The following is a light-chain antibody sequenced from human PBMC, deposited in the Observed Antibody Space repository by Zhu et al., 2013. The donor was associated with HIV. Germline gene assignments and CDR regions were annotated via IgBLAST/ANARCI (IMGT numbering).Light chain of an antibody. CDR1: QSVGTN. CDR3: QQRSSRPPALT. V-gene: IGKV3-15*01. CDR2: GAS. Sequence: EVVMTQSPANMSVSPGERATLSCRASQSVGTNLAWYQQKPGQAPRLLIYGASTRASNIPARFSGSGSGTDFTLTISSLEPEDFGVYYCQQRSSRPPALTFGGGTKVEMK. J-gene: IGKJ4*01.